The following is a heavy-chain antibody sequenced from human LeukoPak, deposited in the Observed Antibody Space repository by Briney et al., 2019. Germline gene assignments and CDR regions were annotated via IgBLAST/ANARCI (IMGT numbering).Heavy chain of an antibody. V-gene: IGHV3-74*01. J-gene: IGHJ4*02. CDR3: ARAVTTVRGVIPGY. CDR1: GFTFSSYW. Sequence: GGSLRLSCAASGFTFSSYWMHWVRQAPGKGLVWVSRINSDGSSTSYADSVKGRFTISRDNAKNTLYLQMNSLRAEDTAVYYCARAVTTVRGVIPGYWGQGTLVTVSS. D-gene: IGHD3-10*01. CDR2: INSDGSST.